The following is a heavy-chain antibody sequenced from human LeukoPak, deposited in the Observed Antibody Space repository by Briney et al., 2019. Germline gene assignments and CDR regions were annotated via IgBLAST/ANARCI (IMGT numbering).Heavy chain of an antibody. D-gene: IGHD6-13*01. Sequence: SETLSLTCTVTSGSMSSGGYYWSWIRQHPGKGLEWIGYIYYSGSTYYNPSLKSRVTISVDTSKNQFSLKLSSVTAADTAVYYCARVGGGAAAGVFDYWGQGTLVTVSS. CDR1: SGSMSSGGYY. J-gene: IGHJ4*02. CDR3: ARVGGGAAAGVFDY. CDR2: IYYSGST. V-gene: IGHV4-31*03.